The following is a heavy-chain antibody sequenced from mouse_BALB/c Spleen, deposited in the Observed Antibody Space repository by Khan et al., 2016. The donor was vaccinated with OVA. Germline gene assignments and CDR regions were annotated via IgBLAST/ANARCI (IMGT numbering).Heavy chain of an antibody. D-gene: IGHD2-14*01. CDR3: ARSYRYYWYFDV. CDR1: GYTFTTAG. J-gene: IGHJ1*01. V-gene: IGHV9-4*02. Sequence: QIQLVQSGPELKKPGETVRISCKASGYTFTTAGMQWVQKMPGKGLKWIGWINTHSGVPKYAEAFKGRFAFSLETSASTAYLQISNLKNEDTATYVWARSYRYYWYFDVWGAGTTVTVSA. CDR2: INTHSGVP.